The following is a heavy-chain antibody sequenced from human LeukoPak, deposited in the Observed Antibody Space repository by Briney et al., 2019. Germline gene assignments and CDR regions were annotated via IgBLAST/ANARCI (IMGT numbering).Heavy chain of an antibody. V-gene: IGHV3-66*01. D-gene: IGHD3-16*01. CDR2: IYRGGST. CDR3: ARSVSPGRGFDI. CDR1: EFTVNNNY. Sequence: GGSLRLSCAASEFTVNNNYMSWVRQAPGKGLEWVSVIYRGGSTYYVDSVKGRFTISRDNSKNTLYLQMNTLRAEDTAVYYCARSVSPGRGFDIWGQGTVVTVSS. J-gene: IGHJ3*02.